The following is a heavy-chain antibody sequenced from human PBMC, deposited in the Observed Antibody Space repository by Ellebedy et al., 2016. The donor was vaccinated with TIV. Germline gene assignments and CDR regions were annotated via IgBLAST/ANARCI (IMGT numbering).Heavy chain of an antibody. CDR1: GGSFTDYF. Sequence: SETLSLTCAVYGGSFTDYFWTWVRQPPGKGLEWIGEVSHSGTTNYKSSLRSRVTVSIDTAKNQFSLKLISVTAADSGLYYCARGDIHYDILTGYLDSWGQGTLVTVAS. V-gene: IGHV4-34*01. CDR2: VSHSGTT. CDR3: ARGDIHYDILTGYLDS. D-gene: IGHD3-9*01. J-gene: IGHJ4*02.